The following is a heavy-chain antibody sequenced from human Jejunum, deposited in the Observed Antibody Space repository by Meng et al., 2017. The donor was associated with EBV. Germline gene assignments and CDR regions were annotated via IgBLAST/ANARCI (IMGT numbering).Heavy chain of an antibody. CDR3: IHARKKLGNCNGGKCYALKY. D-gene: IGHD2-15*01. Sequence: KEAGLTVVKPTHTLSLTCMFSGFSLNTPGMAVGWIRQPPGKDLEWLTIFYWDDDKSYSPSLRSRLTITKDTSTNQVVLTMTNMDPVDTARYYCIHARKKLGNCNGGKCYALKYWGQGTLVTVSS. CDR1: GFSLNTPGMA. CDR2: FYWDDDK. J-gene: IGHJ4*02. V-gene: IGHV2-5*02.